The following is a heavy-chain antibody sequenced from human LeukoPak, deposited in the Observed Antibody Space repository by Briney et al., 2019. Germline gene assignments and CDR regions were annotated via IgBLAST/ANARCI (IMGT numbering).Heavy chain of an antibody. CDR3: AREVVIVPDYFYYGLDV. CDR1: GFTFSDYY. D-gene: IGHD2/OR15-2a*01. V-gene: IGHV3-11*01. J-gene: IGHJ6*02. CDR2: ISSSGDSL. Sequence: GGSLRLSCAASGFTFSDYYMTWIRQAPGKGLGWISFISSSGDSLYYADSVRGRFTISRDNAKNSLYLQMNGLRAEDTAVYYCAREVVIVPDYFYYGLDVWGQGTTVTVSS.